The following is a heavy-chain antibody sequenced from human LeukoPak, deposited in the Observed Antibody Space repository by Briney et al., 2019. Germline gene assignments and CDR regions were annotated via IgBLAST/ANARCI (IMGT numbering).Heavy chain of an antibody. CDR2: INPNSDGT. Sequence: ASVKVSCKASGYTFTGYYMHWVRQAPGQGLEWMGWINPNSDGTNYAQKFQGRVTMTRDTSISTAYMELSRLRSDDTAVYYCARSEDIVLMVYAMTFDYWGQGTLVTVSS. D-gene: IGHD2-8*01. V-gene: IGHV1-2*02. J-gene: IGHJ4*02. CDR3: ARSEDIVLMVYAMTFDY. CDR1: GYTFTGYY.